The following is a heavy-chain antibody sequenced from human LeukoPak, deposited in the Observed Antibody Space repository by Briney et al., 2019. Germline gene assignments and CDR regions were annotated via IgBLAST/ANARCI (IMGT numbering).Heavy chain of an antibody. J-gene: IGHJ4*02. Sequence: GGSLRLSCAATGFTSNNPWMSWVRQAPGKGLEWVANIKQDGSEKYYVDSVKGRFTISRDNAKNSLYLQMNSLRAEDTAVYYCARGLHYSFFDYWGQGTLVTVSS. V-gene: IGHV3-7*01. D-gene: IGHD5-18*01. CDR3: ARGLHYSFFDY. CDR1: GFTSNNPW. CDR2: IKQDGSEK.